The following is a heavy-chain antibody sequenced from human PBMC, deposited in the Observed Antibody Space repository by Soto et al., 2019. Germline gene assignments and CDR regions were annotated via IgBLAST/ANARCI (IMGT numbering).Heavy chain of an antibody. J-gene: IGHJ4*02. CDR2: ISDGGGNT. D-gene: IGHD2-21*01. CDR1: GFTFRNYA. Sequence: EVQLLESGGGLVRPGGSLRLSCAASGFTFRNYAMSWVRQAPGKGLEWVSAISDGGGNTYYADSVKGRFTISRDNSKNTLHLPMNSLSAEDTAVYYCAKDKETLLQCIDYWGQGTLVTVSS. CDR3: AKDKETLLQCIDY. V-gene: IGHV3-23*01.